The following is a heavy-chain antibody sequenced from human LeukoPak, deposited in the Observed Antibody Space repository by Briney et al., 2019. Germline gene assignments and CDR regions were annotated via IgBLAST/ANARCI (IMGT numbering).Heavy chain of an antibody. V-gene: IGHV4-31*03. J-gene: IGHJ4*02. D-gene: IGHD3-3*01. CDR1: GGSISSGGYY. Sequence: RSSQTLSLTCTVSGGSISSGGYYWSWIRQHPGKGLEWIGYIYYSGSTYYNPSLESRVTISVDTSKNQFSLKLSSVTAADTAVYYCARASGYYRLFDYWGQGTLVTVSS. CDR3: ARASGYYRLFDY. CDR2: IYYSGST.